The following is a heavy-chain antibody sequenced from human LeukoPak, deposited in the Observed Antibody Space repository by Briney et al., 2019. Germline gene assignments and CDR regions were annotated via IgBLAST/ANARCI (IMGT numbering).Heavy chain of an antibody. J-gene: IGHJ4*02. D-gene: IGHD6-19*01. CDR3: ANKLLQRWLVD. Sequence: GGSLRLSCAASGFTFSSYAMSWVRQAPGKGLEWVSAISGSGGSTYYADSVKGRFTISRDNSKNTLYLQMNSLRAEDTAVYYCANKLLQRWLVDWGQGTLVTVSS. CDR2: ISGSGGST. V-gene: IGHV3-23*01. CDR1: GFTFSSYA.